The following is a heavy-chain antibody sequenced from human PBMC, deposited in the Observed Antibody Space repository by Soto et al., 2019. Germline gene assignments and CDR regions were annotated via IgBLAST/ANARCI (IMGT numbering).Heavy chain of an antibody. CDR2: IYHSGST. J-gene: IGHJ5*02. CDR3: DRNMVRGAPNWFDT. V-gene: IGHV4-30-2*01. CDR1: GGSISSGGYS. D-gene: IGHD3-10*01. Sequence: PSETLSLTCAVSGGSISSGGYSWSWIRQPPGKGLEWIGYIYHSGSTYYNPSLKSRVTISVDRSKNQFSLKLSSVTAADTAVYSCDRNMVRGAPNWFDTWGQGTLVTVSS.